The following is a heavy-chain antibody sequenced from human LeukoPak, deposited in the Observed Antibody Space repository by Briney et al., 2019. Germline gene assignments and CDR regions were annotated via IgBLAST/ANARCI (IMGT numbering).Heavy chain of an antibody. D-gene: IGHD6-6*01. CDR3: ASGFSSSPYFDY. Sequence: GGSLRLSCAASGFTFSSYWMNWVRQAPGKGLEWVSFITGSSSYIYYTDSVKGRFTISRDNAKNSLFLQMNSLRDEDTAVYYCASGFSSSPYFDYWGQGTLVTVSS. CDR1: GFTFSSYW. CDR2: ITGSSSYI. V-gene: IGHV3-21*01. J-gene: IGHJ4*02.